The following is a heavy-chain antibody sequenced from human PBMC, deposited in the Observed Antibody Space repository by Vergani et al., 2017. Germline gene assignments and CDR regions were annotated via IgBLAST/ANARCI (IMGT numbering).Heavy chain of an antibody. V-gene: IGHV1-8*01. J-gene: IGHJ5*02. CDR1: GYTFTSCD. CDR2: MNPNSGNT. Sequence: QVQLVQSGAEVKKPGASVKVSCKASGYTFTSCDINWVRQATGQGLEWMGWMNPNSGNTGYAQKFQGRVTMTRNTSISTAYMELSSLRSEDTAVYYCARRRLSSSSPWFDPWGQGTLVTVSS. CDR3: ARRRLSSSSPWFDP. D-gene: IGHD6-6*01.